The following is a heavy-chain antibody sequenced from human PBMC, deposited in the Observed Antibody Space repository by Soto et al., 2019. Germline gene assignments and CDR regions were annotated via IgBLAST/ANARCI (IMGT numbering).Heavy chain of an antibody. CDR2: ISGSGGST. CDR1: GFTFSSYA. CDR3: ANTVIATVTTIDY. J-gene: IGHJ4*02. Sequence: EVQLLESGGGLVQPGGSLRLSCAASGFTFSSYAMSWVRQAPGKGLEWVSAISGSGGSTYYAASVKGRFTISRDNSKNTLYLQMNSLRAEDTAVYYCANTVIATVTTIDYWGQGTLVTVSS. V-gene: IGHV3-23*01. D-gene: IGHD4-17*01.